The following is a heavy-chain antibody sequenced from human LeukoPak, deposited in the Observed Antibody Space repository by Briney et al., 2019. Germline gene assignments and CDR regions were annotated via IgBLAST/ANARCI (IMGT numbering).Heavy chain of an antibody. V-gene: IGHV3-21*01. J-gene: IGHJ4*02. CDR1: GFTFNTYT. Sequence: GGSLRLSCAASGFTFNTYTMNWVRRAPGKGLEWVSSISSGTSYIYYADSVKGRFTISRDNAKNSLYLQMNSLRAEDTAVYYCASWGSGYDYRGHFDYWGQGTLVTVSS. CDR2: ISSGTSYI. CDR3: ASWGSGYDYRGHFDY. D-gene: IGHD5-12*01.